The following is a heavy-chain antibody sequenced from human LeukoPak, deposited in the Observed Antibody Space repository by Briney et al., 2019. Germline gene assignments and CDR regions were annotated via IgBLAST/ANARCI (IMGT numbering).Heavy chain of an antibody. Sequence: SETLSLTCTVSGGSISSSSYYWGWIRQPPGKGLEWIGSIYYSGSTYYNPSLKSRVTISVDTSKNQFSLKLSSVTAADTAVYYCARQESVDSSSWYGDGGGRVDYWGQGTLVTVSS. V-gene: IGHV4-39*01. CDR2: IYYSGST. D-gene: IGHD6-13*01. J-gene: IGHJ4*02. CDR1: GGSISSSSYY. CDR3: ARQESVDSSSWYGDGGGRVDY.